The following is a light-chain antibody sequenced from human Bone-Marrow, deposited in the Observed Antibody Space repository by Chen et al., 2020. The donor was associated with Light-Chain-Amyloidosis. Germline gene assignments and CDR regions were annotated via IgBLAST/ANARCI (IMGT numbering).Light chain of an antibody. J-gene: IGLJ3*02. CDR3: QSYQGSSQGV. CDR1: SGSIATKY. V-gene: IGLV6-57*01. Sequence: NFMLTQPHPVSESPGKTVTITCTRSSGSIATKYAQWYQQRPGSSPTTVIYEDNQRPSGVPDRFSGSIDRSSNTVSLTSSGLETEDEADYYCQSYQGSSQGVFGGGTKLTVL. CDR2: EDN.